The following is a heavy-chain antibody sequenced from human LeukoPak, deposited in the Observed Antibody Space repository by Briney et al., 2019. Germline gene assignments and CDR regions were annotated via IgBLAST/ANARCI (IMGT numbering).Heavy chain of an antibody. CDR1: GFTFSTYE. Sequence: SRGSLRLSCAASGFTFSTYEMNWVRQAPGRGLEWVSYISTSGRTIYYADSAKGRFTISRDNAKNSLYLQMNSLRAEDTAVYYCASYIRAPFDIWGQGTMVTVSS. D-gene: IGHD3-10*01. J-gene: IGHJ3*02. CDR3: ASYIRAPFDI. CDR2: ISTSGRTI. V-gene: IGHV3-48*03.